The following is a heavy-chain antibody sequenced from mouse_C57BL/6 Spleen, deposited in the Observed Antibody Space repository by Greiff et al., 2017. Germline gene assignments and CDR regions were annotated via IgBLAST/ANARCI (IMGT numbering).Heavy chain of an antibody. D-gene: IGHD1-1*01. V-gene: IGHV1-63*01. J-gene: IGHJ4*01. Sequence: QVQLLQSGAELVRPGTSVKMSCKASGYTFTNYWIGWAKQRPGHGLEWVGDIYRGGGYTNYTERVKGKATLTADKSSSTAYMQFSSLTSEDSAIYYCARGSSYVMDYWGQGTSATV. CDR3: ARGSSYVMDY. CDR1: GYTFTNYW. CDR2: IYRGGGYT.